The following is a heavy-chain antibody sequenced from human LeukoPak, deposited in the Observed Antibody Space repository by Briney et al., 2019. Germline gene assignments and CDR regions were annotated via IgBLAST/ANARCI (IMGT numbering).Heavy chain of an antibody. V-gene: IGHV3-21*01. CDR1: EFTFSSHS. CDR3: ARGREREQLAPGGNY. D-gene: IGHD6-13*01. Sequence: GGSLRLSCAASEFTFSSHSMNWVRQAPGEGLEWVSSISSSSSYIDYADSGKGRITSSRDNAKNSLYLQINSPRDKDTAVYYSARGREREQLAPGGNYWGQGTLVTVAS. CDR2: ISSSSSYI. J-gene: IGHJ4*02.